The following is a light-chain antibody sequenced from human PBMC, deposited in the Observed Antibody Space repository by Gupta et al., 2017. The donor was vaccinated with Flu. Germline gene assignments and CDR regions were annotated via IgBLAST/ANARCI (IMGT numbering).Light chain of an antibody. CDR2: GAT. CDR1: QSVSADY. V-gene: IGKV3-20*01. Sequence: LLTQSPVTLSLSPGDRATLSCRASQSVSADYLAWYQQRGGRAPRLLIYGATTRATGIADRFSGSGSGTEFTLTISILDPEDCAVYYCQQDGSSPRTFGRGTMVEIK. J-gene: IGKJ1*01. CDR3: QQDGSSPRT.